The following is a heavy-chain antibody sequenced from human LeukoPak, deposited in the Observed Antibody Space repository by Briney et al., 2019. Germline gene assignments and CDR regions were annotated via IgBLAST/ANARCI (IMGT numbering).Heavy chain of an antibody. CDR1: GYAFSGYNL. CDR2: VNLQGST. CDR3: ARQSLRYRHLLF. J-gene: IGHJ4*02. D-gene: IGHD5/OR15-5a*01. V-gene: IGHV4-4*02. Sequence: SGTLSLSCGVSGYAFSGYNLYTWLRQPPGKGLEWIGEVNLQGSTNYNPSLKSRVAISVDKSEHHISLKLTSVTAAHTAVYDCARQSLRYRHLLFGGQGTLVTVAS.